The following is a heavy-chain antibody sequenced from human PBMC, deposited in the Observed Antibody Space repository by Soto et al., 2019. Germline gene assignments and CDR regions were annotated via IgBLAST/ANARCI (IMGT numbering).Heavy chain of an antibody. J-gene: IGHJ3*02. CDR3: ARGWYGAFDI. V-gene: IGHV3-74*01. CDR1: GFTFSSYC. Sequence: VQLLESGGGLVQPWGSLRLSCAASGFTFSSYCMHWFRQSPGKGLVWVSHIESDGSGTVYADSVKGRFTTSRDNGKNTLYLQMNSLRAEDTAVYYCARGWYGAFDICGQGTMVTVSS. D-gene: IGHD6-19*01. CDR2: IESDGSGT.